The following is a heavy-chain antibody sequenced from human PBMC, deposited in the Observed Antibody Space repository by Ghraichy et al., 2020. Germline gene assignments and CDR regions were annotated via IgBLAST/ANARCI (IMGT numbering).Heavy chain of an antibody. J-gene: IGHJ3*02. V-gene: IGHV1-69*13. CDR1: GGTFSSYA. Sequence: SVKVSCKASGGTFSSYAISWVRQAPGQGLEWMGGIIPIFGTANYAQKFQGRVAITADESTSTAYMELSSLRSEDTAVYYCARGPGVVVVAATPRYDAFDIWGQGTMVTVSS. D-gene: IGHD2-15*01. CDR2: IIPIFGTA. CDR3: ARGPGVVVVAATPRYDAFDI.